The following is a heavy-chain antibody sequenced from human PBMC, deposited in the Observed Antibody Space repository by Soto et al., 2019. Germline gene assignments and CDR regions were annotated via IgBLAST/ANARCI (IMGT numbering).Heavy chain of an antibody. J-gene: IGHJ4*02. V-gene: IGHV4-39*01. CDR1: GVSISTTTYY. CDR2: VYYSGTT. CDR3: ARHGRRWMDTHFF. Sequence: QVHLQESGPGLVEPSETLSLTCTVSGVSISTTTYYWGWIRQPPGKGLEWIGSVYYSGTTYYNPSLTSRVTISVDTSKNHFSLALSSLTAADTAIYYCARHGRRWMDTHFFWGQGTLATVSS. D-gene: IGHD5-18*01.